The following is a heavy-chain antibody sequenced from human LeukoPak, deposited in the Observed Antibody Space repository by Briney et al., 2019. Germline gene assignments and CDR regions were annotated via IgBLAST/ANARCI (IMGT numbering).Heavy chain of an antibody. CDR2: ISDRGDRT. CDR1: GFTFSDYA. V-gene: IGHV3-23*01. D-gene: IGHD3-22*01. J-gene: IGHJ4*02. Sequence: GGSLRLSCAATGFTFSDYAMSWVRQAPGKGLEWVSAISDRGDRTWDADSVKGRVTISRDNYKNTLFLQMNSLRAEDTAIYYCAKDSYDSSGSRYDYWGQGTLVTVSS. CDR3: AKDSYDSSGSRYDY.